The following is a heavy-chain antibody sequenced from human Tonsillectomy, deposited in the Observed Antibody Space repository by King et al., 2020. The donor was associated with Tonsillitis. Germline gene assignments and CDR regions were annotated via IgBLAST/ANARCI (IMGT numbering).Heavy chain of an antibody. V-gene: IGHV3-23*04. CDR1: GFTFSSYA. D-gene: IGHD6-19*01. CDR3: AKPVAGIISGDY. Sequence: VQLVESGGGLVQPGGSLRLSCAASGFTFSSYAMSWVRQAPGKGLEWVSAISGSGCSTYYADSVKGRFTISRDNSKNTLYLQMNSLRVEDTAVYYCAKPVAGIISGDYWGQGTLVTVSS. J-gene: IGHJ4*02. CDR2: ISGSGCST.